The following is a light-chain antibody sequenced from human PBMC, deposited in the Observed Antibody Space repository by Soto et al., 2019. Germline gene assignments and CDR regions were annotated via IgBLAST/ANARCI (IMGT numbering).Light chain of an antibody. CDR1: GSDIGSYNY. Sequence: QSALTQPASVSWSPGQSITISCTGTGSDIGSYNYVSWYQHHPGKVPKFIIYDVTNRPSGVSDRFSGSKSGNTASLTISGLQAEDEADYYCNSYTSASTYVFGTGTKLTVL. J-gene: IGLJ1*01. CDR3: NSYTSASTYV. CDR2: DVT. V-gene: IGLV2-14*03.